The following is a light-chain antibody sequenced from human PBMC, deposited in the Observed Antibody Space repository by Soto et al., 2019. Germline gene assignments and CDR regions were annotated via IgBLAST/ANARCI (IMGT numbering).Light chain of an antibody. V-gene: IGLV1-44*01. CDR1: SSNIGSKT. CDR2: SDN. Sequence: QSVLTQPPSASVTPGQRVTISCSGTSSNIGSKTVNWYQQLPGTAPKLLIHSDNKQPSGCPARFSGSKSVTSASLAISGFHSEDEADYDCATWDDSLNAVVFGGGTKLTVL. CDR3: ATWDDSLNAVV. J-gene: IGLJ2*01.